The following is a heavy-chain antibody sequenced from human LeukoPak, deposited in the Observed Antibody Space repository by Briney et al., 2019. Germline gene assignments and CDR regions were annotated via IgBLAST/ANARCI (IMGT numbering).Heavy chain of an antibody. CDR3: AGYSYGYVYYYYAMDV. D-gene: IGHD5-18*01. V-gene: IGHV3-33*01. J-gene: IGHJ6*02. CDR1: GFTFSSYG. CDR2: IWYDGSNK. Sequence: GGSLRLSCAASGFTFSSYGMHWVRQAPGKGLEWVAVIWYDGSNKYYADSVKGRFTISRDNSKNTLFLQMNSLRAEDTAIYYCAGYSYGYVYYYYAMDVWGQGTTVTVSS.